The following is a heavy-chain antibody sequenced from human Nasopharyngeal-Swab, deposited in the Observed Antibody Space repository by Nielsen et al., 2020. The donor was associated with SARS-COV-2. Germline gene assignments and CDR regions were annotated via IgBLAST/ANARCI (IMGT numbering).Heavy chain of an antibody. CDR1: GFTFRIYG. V-gene: IGHV3-30*05. J-gene: IGHJ6*03. CDR2: TSFDGSNK. D-gene: IGHD3-16*01. CDR3: AKGLRVRSAYYFYYYMGV. Sequence: GESLKISCATSGFTFRIYGMHWVRQAPGKGLEWVAVTSFDGSNKSYADSVKGRFTISKDYAQNTLYLHMNSLRAEDTAVYYCAKGLRVRSAYYFYYYMGVWGKGTTVTVSS.